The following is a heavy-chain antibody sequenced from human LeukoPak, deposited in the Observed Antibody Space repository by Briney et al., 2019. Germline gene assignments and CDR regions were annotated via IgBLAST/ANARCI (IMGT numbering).Heavy chain of an antibody. J-gene: IGHJ6*02. CDR1: GFTVSSNY. CDR2: LYNDGST. V-gene: IGHV3-53*01. Sequence: PGGSLRLSCAASGFTVSSNYMSWVRQAPGKGLEWVSVLYNDGSTYYADSVKGRFTISRDNSKNTLYLQMNSLRAEDTAVYYCARALWFGESVHYYYAMDVWGQGTTITVSS. D-gene: IGHD3-10*01. CDR3: ARALWFGESVHYYYAMDV.